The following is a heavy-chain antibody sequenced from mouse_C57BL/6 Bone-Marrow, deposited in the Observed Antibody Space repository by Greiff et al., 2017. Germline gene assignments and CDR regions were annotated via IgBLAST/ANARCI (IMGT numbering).Heavy chain of an antibody. D-gene: IGHD1-1*01. Sequence: QVQLQQSGAELVRPGASVKLSCKASGYTFTDYYINWVKQRPGQGLEWIARIYPGSGNTYYNEKFKGKATLTAEKSSSTAYMQLSSLTSEDSAVYFCARNRYYGSSYAAYWGQGTLVTVSA. CDR2: IYPGSGNT. J-gene: IGHJ3*01. V-gene: IGHV1-76*01. CDR3: ARNRYYGSSYAAY. CDR1: GYTFTDYY.